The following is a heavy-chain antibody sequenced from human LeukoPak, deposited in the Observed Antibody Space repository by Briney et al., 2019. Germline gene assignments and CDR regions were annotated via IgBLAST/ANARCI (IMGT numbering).Heavy chain of an antibody. CDR2: ISSSSTYI. J-gene: IGHJ4*02. V-gene: IGHV3-21*01. CDR1: GFTFSSYW. CDR3: AKDIYGGSWPNDY. Sequence: GESLRLSCAASGFTFSSYWMHWVRQAPGKGLEWVSSISSSSTYIYYADSVKGRFTISRDNAKNSLYLQMNSLRAEDTAVYYCAKDIYGGSWPNDYWGQGTLVTVSS. D-gene: IGHD4-23*01.